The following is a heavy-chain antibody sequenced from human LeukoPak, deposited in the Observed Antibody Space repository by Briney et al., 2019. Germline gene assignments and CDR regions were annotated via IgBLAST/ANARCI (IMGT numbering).Heavy chain of an antibody. J-gene: IGHJ5*02. CDR2: IYTSGST. CDR3: ARDLGYYGSGSFSLTFSS. CDR1: GGSISSYY. V-gene: IGHV4-4*07. Sequence: SETLSLTCTVSGGSISSYYWNWIRQPAGKGLEWVGRIYTSGSTNYNPSLKSRVTMSVDTSKTQFSLKLSSVTAADTAVYYCARDLGYYGSGSFSLTFSSWGQGTLVTVSS. D-gene: IGHD3-10*01.